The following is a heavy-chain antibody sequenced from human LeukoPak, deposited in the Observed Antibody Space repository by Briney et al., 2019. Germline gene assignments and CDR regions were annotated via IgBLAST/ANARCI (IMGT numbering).Heavy chain of an antibody. D-gene: IGHD3-9*01. CDR3: ARCRNYDILTGYYYWFDP. CDR2: IIPIFGTA. V-gene: IGHV1-69*13. CDR1: GGTFSSYA. J-gene: IGHJ5*02. Sequence: ASVKVSCKASGGTFSSYAISWVRQAPGQGLEWMGGIIPIFGTANYAQKFQGRVTITADESTSTAYMELSSLRSEDMAVYYCARCRNYDILTGYYYWFDPWGQGTLVTVSS.